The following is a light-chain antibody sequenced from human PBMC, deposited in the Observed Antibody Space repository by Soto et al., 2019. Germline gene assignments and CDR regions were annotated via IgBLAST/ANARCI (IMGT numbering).Light chain of an antibody. CDR1: QSVSSGF. CDR2: AAS. CDR3: QQYGSSPWT. V-gene: IGKV3-20*01. J-gene: IGKJ1*01. Sequence: PGERATLSCRASQSVSSGFLAWYQQKPGQAPRILIYAASSRATGIPDSFSGSGSGTDVILTISRLEPEDFAVYYCQQYGSSPWTFGQGTKVEIK.